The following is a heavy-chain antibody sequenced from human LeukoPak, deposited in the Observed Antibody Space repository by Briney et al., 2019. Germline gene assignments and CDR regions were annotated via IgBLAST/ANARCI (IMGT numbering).Heavy chain of an antibody. Sequence: GGSLRLSCAASGFTFSGSVMHWVRQASGKGLEWVGRIRSKANSYATAYGASVKGRFTISRDDSKNTAYLQMNSLRTEDTAVYYCARGSAWERGSYDYWGQGTLVTVSS. CDR2: IRSKANSYAT. CDR1: GFTFSGSV. J-gene: IGHJ4*02. D-gene: IGHD1-26*01. V-gene: IGHV3-73*01. CDR3: ARGSAWERGSYDY.